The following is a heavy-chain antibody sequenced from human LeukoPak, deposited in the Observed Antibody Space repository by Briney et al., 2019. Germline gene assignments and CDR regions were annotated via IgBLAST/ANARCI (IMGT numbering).Heavy chain of an antibody. CDR1: GDSGSGNSAA. V-gene: IGHV6-1*01. D-gene: IGHD5-18*01. J-gene: IGHJ4*02. CDR2: TYYRSEWHN. Sequence: SQTLSLTCAISGDSGSGNSAAWNWIRQSPSRGLEWLGRTYYRSEWHNDYAVSVKSRIIISPDTSKNQFSLQLKSVTPEDTAVYYCARDLAGFGGYSYGMVDYWGQGTLVTVSS. CDR3: ARDLAGFGGYSYGMVDY.